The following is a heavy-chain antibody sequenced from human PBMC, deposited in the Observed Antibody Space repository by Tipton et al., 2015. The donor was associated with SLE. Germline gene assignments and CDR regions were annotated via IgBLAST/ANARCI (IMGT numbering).Heavy chain of an antibody. CDR3: ARSLLAYDSSAYYQIDS. CDR1: GGSISSGSYY. CDR2: IYHSGST. Sequence: LRLSCTVSGGSISSGSYYWSWIRQPAGKGLEWIGHIYHSGSTYYNPSLNSRVTISIDGSKNKFSLSLTSVTAADTAMYYCARSLLAYDSSAYYQIDSWGQGTLVTVSS. D-gene: IGHD3-22*01. J-gene: IGHJ4*02. V-gene: IGHV4-61*09.